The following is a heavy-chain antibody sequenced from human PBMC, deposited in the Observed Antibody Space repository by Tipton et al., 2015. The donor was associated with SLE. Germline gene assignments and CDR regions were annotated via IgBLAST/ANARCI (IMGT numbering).Heavy chain of an antibody. CDR2: IYYSGST. Sequence: TLSLTCTVSGGSISSYYWSWIRQPPGKGLEWIGYIYYSGSTNYNPSLKSRVTISVDTSKNQFSLKLSSVTAADTAVYYCAGWGGSSWYPFDYWGQGTLVTVSS. CDR1: GGSISSYY. V-gene: IGHV4-59*01. D-gene: IGHD6-13*01. CDR3: AGWGGSSWYPFDY. J-gene: IGHJ4*02.